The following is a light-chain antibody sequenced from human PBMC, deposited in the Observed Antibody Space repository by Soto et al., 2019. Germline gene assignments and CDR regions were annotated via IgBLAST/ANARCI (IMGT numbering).Light chain of an antibody. CDR3: QQGHNWPLT. CDR1: QRINSE. Sequence: EIVMTQSPATLSLSPGERAALSCRASQRINSELAWYQQKPGQPPRLLIYGASTRATGVPARFTGSESGSEFTLTISGLQSKDFAVYYCQQGHNWPLTFGQGTRLEI. J-gene: IGKJ2*01. V-gene: IGKV3-15*01. CDR2: GAS.